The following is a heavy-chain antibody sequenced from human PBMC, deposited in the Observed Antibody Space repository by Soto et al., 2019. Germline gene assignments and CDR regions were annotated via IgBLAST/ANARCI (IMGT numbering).Heavy chain of an antibody. CDR2: IIPIFGTA. V-gene: IGHV1-69*13. CDR1: GGTFSSYA. J-gene: IGHJ3*02. D-gene: IGHD6-19*01. Sequence: ASVKVSCKASGGTFSSYAISWVRQAPGQGLEWMGGIIPIFGTANYAQKFQGRVTITADESTSTAYMELRSLRSDDTAVCYCARDASPSSDWYDAFDIWG. CDR3: ARDASPSSDWYDAFDI.